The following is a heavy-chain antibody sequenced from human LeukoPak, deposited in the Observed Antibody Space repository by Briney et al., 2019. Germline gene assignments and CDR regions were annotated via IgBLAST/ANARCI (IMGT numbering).Heavy chain of an antibody. Sequence: ASVKVSCKASGYTFTGYYMHWVRQAPGQGLEWMGWINPNSGGTNYAQKFQGRVTMTRDTSISTAYMELSRLRSDDTAVYYCARVPLRGLGLRYFDWLFYFDYWGQGTLVTVSS. CDR3: ARVPLRGLGLRYFDWLFYFDY. J-gene: IGHJ4*02. CDR2: INPNSGGT. CDR1: GYTFTGYY. D-gene: IGHD3-9*01. V-gene: IGHV1-2*02.